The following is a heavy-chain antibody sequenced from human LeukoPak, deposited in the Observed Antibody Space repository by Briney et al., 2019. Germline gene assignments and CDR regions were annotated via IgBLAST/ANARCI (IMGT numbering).Heavy chain of an antibody. J-gene: IGHJ6*02. D-gene: IGHD3/OR15-3a*01. CDR2: ISGSGGRT. V-gene: IGHV3-23*01. CDR3: AKCLPVTATRPLDFYGMDA. CDR1: GFTFSSFG. Sequence: HSGGSLRLSCAASGFTFSSFGMNWIRQVPGKGLEWVASISGSGGRTNYADSVKGRFTISRDFFKNTLDLQMNSLRAEDTAVYYCAKCLPVTATRPLDFYGMDAWGQGTTVTVSS.